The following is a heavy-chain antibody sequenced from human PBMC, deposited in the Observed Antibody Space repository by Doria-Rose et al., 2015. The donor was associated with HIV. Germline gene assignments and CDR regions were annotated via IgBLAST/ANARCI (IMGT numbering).Heavy chain of an antibody. CDR1: GGSISHYY. J-gene: IGHJ4*02. V-gene: IGHV4-59*01. CDR2: IFYTGST. Sequence: QVQLQESGPGLVKPSETLSLTCSVSGGSISHYYWSWIRQPPGKGLEYIGDIFYTGSTNYSPSLKSRVSLSIDTSKNKCSLRLSSVTAADTAVYYCARVLSGTYDYWGQGTLVTVSS. D-gene: IGHD1-26*01. CDR3: ARVLSGTYDY.